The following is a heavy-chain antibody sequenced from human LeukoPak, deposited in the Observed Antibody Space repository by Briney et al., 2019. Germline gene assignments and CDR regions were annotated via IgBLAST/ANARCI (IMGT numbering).Heavy chain of an antibody. J-gene: IGHJ3*02. Sequence: SETLSLTCAVYGGSFSGYYWSWIRQPPGKGLEWIGEINHSGSTNYNPSLKSRVTISVDTSKNQFSLKLSSVTAADTAVYYCARAHYARTDDAFDIWGQGTMVTVSS. CDR2: INHSGST. V-gene: IGHV4-34*01. CDR3: ARAHYARTDDAFDI. CDR1: GGSFSGYY. D-gene: IGHD3-16*01.